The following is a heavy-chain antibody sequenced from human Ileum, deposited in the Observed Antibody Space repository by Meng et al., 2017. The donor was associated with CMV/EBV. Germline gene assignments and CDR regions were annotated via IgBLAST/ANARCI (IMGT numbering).Heavy chain of an antibody. CDR2: ISGGGSTT. CDR1: GFTFSDYF. CDR3: ARAGNWRGAAFDI. Sequence: GGSLRLSCAASGFTFSDYFMAWIRQAPGRGLEWVSYISGGGSTTYYADSVQGRFTISRDNGKNLLYLEMSSLRTEDTAVYFCARAGNWRGAAFDIWGQGTVVTVSS. V-gene: IGHV3-11*01. D-gene: IGHD1-1*01. J-gene: IGHJ3*02.